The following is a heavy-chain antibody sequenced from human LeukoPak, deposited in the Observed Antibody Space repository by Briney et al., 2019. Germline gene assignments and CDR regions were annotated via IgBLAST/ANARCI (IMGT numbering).Heavy chain of an antibody. V-gene: IGHV1-46*01. J-gene: IGHJ6*03. D-gene: IGHD2-15*01. CDR1: GYTFTSYY. Sequence: GASVKVSCKAPGYTFTSYYMHWVRQAPGQGLEWMGIINPSGGSTSYAQKFQGRVTMTRDMSTSTVYMELSSLRSEDTAVYYCARGDEIDCSGGSCYGPNYYYYMDVWGKGTTVTVSS. CDR2: INPSGGST. CDR3: ARGDEIDCSGGSCYGPNYYYYMDV.